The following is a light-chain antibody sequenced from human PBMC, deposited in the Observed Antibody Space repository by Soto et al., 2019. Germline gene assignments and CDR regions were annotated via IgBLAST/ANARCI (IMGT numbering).Light chain of an antibody. CDR3: QQHSHWPPWT. J-gene: IGKJ1*01. CDR2: AAS. CDR1: QSVSSNF. V-gene: IGKV3D-20*02. Sequence: EIVLTQSPGTLSLSPGEGATLSCRASQSVSSNFLAWYQQKPGQAPRLLIYAASSRATGISDRFSGSGSETDFTFTIRRLEPEDFAVYYCQQHSHWPPWTFGQGTRVEIQ.